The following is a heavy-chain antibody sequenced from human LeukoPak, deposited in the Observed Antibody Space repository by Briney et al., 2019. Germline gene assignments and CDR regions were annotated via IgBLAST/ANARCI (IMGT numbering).Heavy chain of an antibody. CDR2: IIPIFGTA. CDR1: GGTFSSYA. J-gene: IGHJ4*02. D-gene: IGHD4-11*01. Sequence: SVNVSCKASGGTFSSYAISWVRQAPGQGLEWMGGIIPIFGTANYAQKLQGRVTMTTDTSTTTAYMELRSLTSDDTAVYYCARDPTTQTFDYWGQGTLVTVSS. CDR3: ARDPTTQTFDY. V-gene: IGHV1-69*05.